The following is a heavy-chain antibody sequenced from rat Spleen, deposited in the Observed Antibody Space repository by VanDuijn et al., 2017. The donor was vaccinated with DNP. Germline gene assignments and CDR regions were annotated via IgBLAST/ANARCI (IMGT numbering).Heavy chain of an antibody. CDR3: VRWNSGHFDY. V-gene: IGHV5-22*01. Sequence: EVQLVESGGGLVKPGRSMKLSCAASGFTFSDYGMAWVLQGPTKGLEWVAYIGSPAYAPYYGDSVKGRFTISRDNAKSTLYLQMNSLRSEDMATYYCVRWNSGHFDYWGQGVMVTVSS. D-gene: IGHD4-3*01. CDR2: IGSPAYAP. CDR1: GFTFSDYG. J-gene: IGHJ2*01.